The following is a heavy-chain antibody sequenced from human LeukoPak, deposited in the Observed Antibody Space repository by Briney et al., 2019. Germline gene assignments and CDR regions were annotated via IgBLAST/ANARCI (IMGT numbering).Heavy chain of an antibody. J-gene: IGHJ4*02. CDR3: ARLGTAKDRRTLDL. Sequence: SVKVSCKASGGTFSSYAISWVRQAPGQGLEWMGGIIPIFGTANYAQKFQGRVTITADESTSTAYMELSSLRSEDTAVYYCARLGTAKDRRTLDLWGQGTLVTVSS. D-gene: IGHD1-7*01. V-gene: IGHV1-69*13. CDR2: IIPIFGTA. CDR1: GGTFSSYA.